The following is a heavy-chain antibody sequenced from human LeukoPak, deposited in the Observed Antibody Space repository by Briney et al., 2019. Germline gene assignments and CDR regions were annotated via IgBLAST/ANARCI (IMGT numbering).Heavy chain of an antibody. D-gene: IGHD2-15*01. CDR2: IYRSGGT. V-gene: IGHV4-38-2*02. Sequence: PSETLSLTCTVSDYSISSGNYWGWIRQPPGKGLEWIGSIYRSGGTYYNPSLKGRVTISVGTSKNQFSLKLSSVTAADTAIYYCAQVVAASFDYWGQGTLVTVSS. CDR1: DYSISSGNY. J-gene: IGHJ4*02. CDR3: AQVVAASFDY.